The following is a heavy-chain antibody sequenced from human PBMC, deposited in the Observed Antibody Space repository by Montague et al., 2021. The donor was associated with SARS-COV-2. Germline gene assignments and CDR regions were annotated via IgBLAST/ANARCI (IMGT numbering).Heavy chain of an antibody. Sequence: TLSLTCSVSGGSITSGGYYWTWIRQRPGGDLEWLGYLYYNGMTHYSPSLKSRAFFSLDTSKNQFSLKLISATATDSALYFCVSSLPGNQFQFDYWGQGALVTVSS. J-gene: IGHJ4*02. CDR1: GGSITSGGYY. CDR2: LYYNGMT. V-gene: IGHV4-31*03. CDR3: VSSLPGNQFQFDY. D-gene: IGHD1-14*01.